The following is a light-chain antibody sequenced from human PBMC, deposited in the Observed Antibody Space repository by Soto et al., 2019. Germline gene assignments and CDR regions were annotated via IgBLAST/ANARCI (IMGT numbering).Light chain of an antibody. Sequence: QSVLTQPPSVSGAPRQRVTISCTGSSSNIGAGYDVHWYQQLPGTAPKLLIYGNTNRPSGVPDRISGSKSGTSASLAITGLQPEDEADYYCQSYDSSLSGSVFGGGTKLTVL. CDR2: GNT. J-gene: IGLJ2*01. CDR3: QSYDSSLSGSV. CDR1: SSNIGAGYD. V-gene: IGLV1-40*01.